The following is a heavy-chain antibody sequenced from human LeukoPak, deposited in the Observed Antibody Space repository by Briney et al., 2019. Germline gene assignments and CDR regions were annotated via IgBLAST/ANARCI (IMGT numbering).Heavy chain of an antibody. J-gene: IGHJ6*03. CDR1: GYTFTGYY. D-gene: IGHD1-26*01. Sequence: ASVKVSCKASGYTFTGYYMHWVRQAPGQGLEWMGWINPNSGDTNYAQKFQGRVTMTRDTSISTAYMELSRLRSDDTAVYYCARDRGYSGSYGYYYYMDVWGKGTTVTVSS. CDR3: ARDRGYSGSYGYYYYMDV. V-gene: IGHV1-2*02. CDR2: INPNSGDT.